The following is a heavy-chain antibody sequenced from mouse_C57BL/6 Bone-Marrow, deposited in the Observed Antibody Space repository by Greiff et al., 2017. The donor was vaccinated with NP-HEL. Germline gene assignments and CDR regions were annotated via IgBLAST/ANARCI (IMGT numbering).Heavy chain of an antibody. CDR1: GFTFSSYA. CDR3: ARDAYYSNPFAY. V-gene: IGHV5-4*01. D-gene: IGHD2-5*01. Sequence: EVKLMESGGGLVKPGGSLKLSCAASGFTFSSYAMSWVRQTPEKRLEWVATISDGGSYTYYPDNVKGRFTISRDNAKNNLYLQMSHLKSEDTAMYYCARDAYYSNPFAYWGQGTLVTVSA. CDR2: ISDGGSYT. J-gene: IGHJ3*01.